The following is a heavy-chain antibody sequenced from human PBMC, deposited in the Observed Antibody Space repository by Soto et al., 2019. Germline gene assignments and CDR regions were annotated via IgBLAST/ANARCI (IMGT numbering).Heavy chain of an antibody. J-gene: IGHJ6*02. CDR1: EFSFSSYW. Sequence: EVQLVESGGGLVQPGGSLRLSCAASEFSFSSYWMHWFRQAPGKGLMWVSRINSDGSGTDYADSVKGRFTISRDNAKNTLYLQMNSLRVEDTAVYYCARGWVNYGSGSYDVWGQGTTVTVSS. CDR3: ARGWVNYGSGSYDV. CDR2: INSDGSGT. D-gene: IGHD3-10*01. V-gene: IGHV3-74*01.